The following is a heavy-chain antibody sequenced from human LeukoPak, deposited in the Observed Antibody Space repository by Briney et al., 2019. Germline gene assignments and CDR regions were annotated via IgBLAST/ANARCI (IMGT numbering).Heavy chain of an antibody. V-gene: IGHV4-39*07. CDR1: GGSISSSSYY. CDR2: IYYSGST. D-gene: IGHD2-15*01. J-gene: IGHJ3*02. Sequence: SETLSLTCTVSGGSISSSSYYWGWIRQPPGKGLEWIGSIYYSGSTYYNPSLKSRVTISVDTSKNQFSLKLSSVTAADTAVYYCAREPGVRGSFDIWGQGTKVTVSS. CDR3: AREPGVRGSFDI.